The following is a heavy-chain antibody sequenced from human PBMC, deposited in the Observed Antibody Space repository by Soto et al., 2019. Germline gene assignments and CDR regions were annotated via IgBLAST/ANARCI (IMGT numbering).Heavy chain of an antibody. V-gene: IGHV4-39*01. D-gene: IGHD1-20*01. Sequence: SETLSLTCTVSGGSISSSSYYWGWIRQPPGKGLEWIGSIYYSGSTYYNPSLKSRVTISVDTSKNQFSLKLSSVTAADTAVYFCVRQATNNWNQGGAYDYWGQGTLGTACS. CDR3: VRQATNNWNQGGAYDY. CDR2: IYYSGST. CDR1: GGSISSSSYY. J-gene: IGHJ4*02.